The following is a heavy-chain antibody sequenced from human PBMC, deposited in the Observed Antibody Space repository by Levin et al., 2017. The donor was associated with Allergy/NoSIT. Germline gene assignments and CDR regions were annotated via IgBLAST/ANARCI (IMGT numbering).Heavy chain of an antibody. CDR1: GFTFSSHA. CDR2: ISGSGEST. J-gene: IGHJ3*02. D-gene: IGHD1-26*01. Sequence: GGSLRLSCAASGFTFSSHAMGWVRQAPGKGLEWVSGISGSGESTEYADSVKGRFTISRDNSKNTLYLQMNSLRAEDTALYYCAKDYQGRLAEAFDIWGQGTMVTVSS. CDR3: AKDYQGRLAEAFDI. V-gene: IGHV3-23*01.